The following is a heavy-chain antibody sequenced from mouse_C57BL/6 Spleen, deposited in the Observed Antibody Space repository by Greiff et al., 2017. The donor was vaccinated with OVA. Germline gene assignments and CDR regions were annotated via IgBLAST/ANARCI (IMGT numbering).Heavy chain of an antibody. D-gene: IGHD2-12*01. J-gene: IGHJ2*01. Sequence: VQLKESGPELVKPGASVKMSCKASGYTFTDYNMHWVKQSHGKSLEWIGYINPNNGGTSYNQKFKGKATLTVNKSSSTAYMELRSLTSEDSAVYYCARSYDSGSLDYWGQGTTLTVSA. V-gene: IGHV1-22*01. CDR3: ARSYDSGSLDY. CDR1: GYTFTDYN. CDR2: INPNNGGT.